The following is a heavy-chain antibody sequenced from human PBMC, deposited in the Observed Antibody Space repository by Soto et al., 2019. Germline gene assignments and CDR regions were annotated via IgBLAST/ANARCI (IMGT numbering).Heavy chain of an antibody. D-gene: IGHD1-26*01. CDR2: TYYRSKWYN. V-gene: IGHV6-1*01. Sequence: PSQTLSLTCAISGDSVSGNSAAWNCIIHSASRGLEWLGRTYYRSKWYNDYAVSVKSRITINPDTSKNQFSLQLNSVTPEDTAVYYCARDRSGSYYYFDYWGQGTLVTVSS. CDR1: GDSVSGNSAA. CDR3: ARDRSGSYYYFDY. J-gene: IGHJ4*02.